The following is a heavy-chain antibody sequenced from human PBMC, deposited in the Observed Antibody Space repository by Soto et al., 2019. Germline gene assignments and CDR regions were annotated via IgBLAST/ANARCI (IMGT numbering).Heavy chain of an antibody. Sequence: EVQLVESGGGLVQPGGSLRLSCATSGFTFSDHYIDWVRQAPGQGLEWVGRIRNKANSYFTEYAASVQGRFTISRDDSKNLLYLQMNSLKTEDTAVYYCTRVALTTGTTSGDRFFDYWGQGTLVTVSS. D-gene: IGHD1-1*01. J-gene: IGHJ4*02. CDR3: TRVALTTGTTSGDRFFDY. CDR2: IRNKANSYFT. CDR1: GFTFSDHY. V-gene: IGHV3-72*01.